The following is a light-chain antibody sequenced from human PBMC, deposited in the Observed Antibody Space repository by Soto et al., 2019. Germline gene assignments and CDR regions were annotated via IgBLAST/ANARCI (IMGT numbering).Light chain of an antibody. CDR1: TTNIEDNI. Sequence: QSVLTQPPSTSGTPGQRVTIACSGSTTNIEDNIVSWYQQLPGAAPKVLIYNDNQRPSAVPDRFSGSKSGTSASLAISGLQSEDEADYYCGTWDDSLNGQVFGPGTKLTVL. J-gene: IGLJ1*01. CDR3: GTWDDSLNGQV. V-gene: IGLV1-44*01. CDR2: NDN.